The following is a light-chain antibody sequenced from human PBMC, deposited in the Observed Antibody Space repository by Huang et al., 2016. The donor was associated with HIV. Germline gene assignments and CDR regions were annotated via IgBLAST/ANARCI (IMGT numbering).Light chain of an antibody. Sequence: VLTQSPVSVSLSLGDRLTVSCRASQSVDTSYLAWYQHKPGQSPRLLVYETSTRASGIPSRFSGSGSGRDFSRTISRLEPEDFGVYYCHQYAKSMATFGQGTKVDI. CDR1: QSVDTSY. V-gene: IGKV3D-20*02. CDR3: HQYAKSMAT. CDR2: ETS. J-gene: IGKJ1*01.